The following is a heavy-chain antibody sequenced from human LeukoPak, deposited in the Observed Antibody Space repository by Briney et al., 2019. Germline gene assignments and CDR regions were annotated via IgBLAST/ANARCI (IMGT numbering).Heavy chain of an antibody. J-gene: IGHJ4*02. D-gene: IGHD6-19*01. CDR2: IYYSGST. V-gene: IGHV4-31*03. CDR1: GGSISSGGYY. Sequence: SQTLSLTCTVSGGSISSGGYYWSWIRQHPGKGLEWIGYIYYSGSTYYNPSLKSRVTISVDTSKNQFSLKLSSVTVADTAVYYCARLCRGSGWYYFDYWGQGTLVTVSS. CDR3: ARLCRGSGWYYFDY.